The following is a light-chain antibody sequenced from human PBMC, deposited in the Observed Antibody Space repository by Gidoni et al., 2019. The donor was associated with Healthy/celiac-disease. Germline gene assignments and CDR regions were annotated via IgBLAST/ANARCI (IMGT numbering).Light chain of an antibody. CDR1: SSDVGGYNY. Sequence: QSALPHPHSASPSPVQSVTIPCTGTSSDVGGYNYASCDPQHPGKAPKLMIYEVSTQPSGVPERFSGAKSGNTASLTVSGLQAEDEADYYCSSYAGSNNFVVVGGGTKLTVL. CDR2: EVS. CDR3: SSYAGSNNFVV. J-gene: IGLJ2*01. V-gene: IGLV2-8*01.